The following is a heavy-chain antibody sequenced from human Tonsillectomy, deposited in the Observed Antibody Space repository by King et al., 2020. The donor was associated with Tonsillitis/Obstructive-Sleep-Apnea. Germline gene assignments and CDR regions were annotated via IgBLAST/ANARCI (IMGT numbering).Heavy chain of an antibody. V-gene: IGHV1-18*01. J-gene: IGHJ6*03. D-gene: IGHD1-26*01. CDR2: ISGYNGNT. CDR1: DYTFIRYG. CDR3: ARTSPEGAYYDYSMDV. Sequence: QLVQSGTEVRKPGASVKVSCTASDYTFIRYGITWVRQAPGQGLEWMGWISGYNGNTNYAQKFQGRVTMTTDTSTRTAYMELRSLISDDTAVYYCARTSPEGAYYDYSMDVWGKGTTVTVSS.